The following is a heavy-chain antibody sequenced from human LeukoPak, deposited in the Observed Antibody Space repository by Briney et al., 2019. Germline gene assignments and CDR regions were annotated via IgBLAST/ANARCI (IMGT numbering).Heavy chain of an antibody. CDR1: GDSVSSNSAA. V-gene: IGHV6-1*01. J-gene: IGHJ4*02. CDR2: TYYRSKWYN. CDR3: ARAAGGWYDSKTLLGRYYFDY. Sequence: SQTLSLTCALSGDSVSSNSAAWNWIRRSPSRGLEWLGRTYYRSKWYNDYAVSVKSRITINPDTSKNQFSLQLNSVTPEDTAVYYCARAAGGWYDSKTLLGRYYFDYWGQGTLVTVSS. D-gene: IGHD6-19*01.